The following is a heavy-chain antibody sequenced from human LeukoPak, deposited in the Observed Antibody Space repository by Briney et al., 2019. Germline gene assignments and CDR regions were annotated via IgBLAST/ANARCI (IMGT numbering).Heavy chain of an antibody. Sequence: SETLSLTCTVSGGSISSYYWSWIRQPPGKGLEWIGYIYYSGSTNYNPSLKSRVTISLDTSKNHFSLKLSSVTAADTAVYYCARALYSGSSLDYWGQGTLVTVSS. CDR1: GGSISSYY. CDR3: ARALYSGSSLDY. D-gene: IGHD1-26*01. CDR2: IYYSGST. V-gene: IGHV4-59*01. J-gene: IGHJ4*02.